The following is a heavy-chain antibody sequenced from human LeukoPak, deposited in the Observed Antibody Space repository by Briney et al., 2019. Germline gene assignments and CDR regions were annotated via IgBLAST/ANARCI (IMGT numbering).Heavy chain of an antibody. D-gene: IGHD3-22*01. CDR2: IYSGGST. CDR1: GFTVSSNY. J-gene: IGHJ4*02. Sequence: GGSLRLSCAASGFTVSSNYMTWVRQAPGKGLEWVSVIYSGGSTYYADSVKGRFTISRDNSKNTLYLQMNSLRPEDTGVYYCAKDHYDSSGYYFGVDNWGQGTLVTVSS. CDR3: AKDHYDSSGYYFGVDN. V-gene: IGHV3-66*01.